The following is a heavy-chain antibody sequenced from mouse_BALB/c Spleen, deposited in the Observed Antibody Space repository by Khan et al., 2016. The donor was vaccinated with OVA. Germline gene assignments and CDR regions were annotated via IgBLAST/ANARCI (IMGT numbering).Heavy chain of an antibody. D-gene: IGHD2-4*01. CDR1: GFSLTSYG. Sequence: QIQLVQSGPGLVQPSQSLSITCPVSGFSLTSYGVHWVRQSPGKGLEWLGVIWSGGSTDYNAAFISRLSISKDNSKSQVFFKLNNLQANDTAIYYWARNYDYDEGLSYWGQGTLVTVSA. V-gene: IGHV2-2*02. CDR2: IWSGGST. CDR3: ARNYDYDEGLSY. J-gene: IGHJ3*01.